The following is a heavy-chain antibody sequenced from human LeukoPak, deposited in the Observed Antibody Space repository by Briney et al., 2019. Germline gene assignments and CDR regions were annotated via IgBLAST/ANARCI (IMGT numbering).Heavy chain of an antibody. D-gene: IGHD2-15*01. J-gene: IGHJ4*02. V-gene: IGHV1-3*01. CDR2: IYAGNGNV. CDR3: AREVAI. CDR1: GYTLSTYT. Sequence: ASVKVSCKASGYTLSTYTMHWLRQAPGQRPEWMGCIYAGNGNVKYSQNFQARVTITRDISANTAYLELSSLRSEDTAVYYCAREVAIWGQGTLVTVSS.